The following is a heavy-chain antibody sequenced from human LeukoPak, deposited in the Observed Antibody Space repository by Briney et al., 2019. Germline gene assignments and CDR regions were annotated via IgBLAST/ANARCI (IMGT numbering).Heavy chain of an antibody. CDR1: GCTFTSYD. J-gene: IGHJ6*02. CDR3: ARGRRDPWRFEVVTSYYYYGMDV. Sequence: ASVKVSCKASGCTFTSYDLNWVRRATGQGLEWMGWMSPASGNTGYAQEFQGRVTMTRDTSVSTAYMELNSLRSEDTAVYYCARGRRDPWRFEVVTSYYYYGMDVWGQGTTVTVSS. D-gene: IGHD2-21*01. CDR2: MSPASGNT. V-gene: IGHV1-8*01.